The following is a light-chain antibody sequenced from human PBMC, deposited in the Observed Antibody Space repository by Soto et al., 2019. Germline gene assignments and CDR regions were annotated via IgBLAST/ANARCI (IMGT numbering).Light chain of an antibody. CDR1: QSVSSN. CDR3: QQYINWPS. J-gene: IGKJ2*01. V-gene: IGKV3-15*01. Sequence: EIVMTQSPATLSVSPGERATLSCRASQSVSSNLAWYQQKPGQAPSLLIYGASTRATGIPGRFSGSGSGTEFTLTISSLQSEDFAVYYCQQYINWPSLGQGTKLEIK. CDR2: GAS.